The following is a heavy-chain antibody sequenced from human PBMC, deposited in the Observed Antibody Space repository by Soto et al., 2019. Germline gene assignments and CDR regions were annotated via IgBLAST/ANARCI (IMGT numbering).Heavy chain of an antibody. CDR2: ISYDGSNK. Sequence: PGGSLRLSCAASGFTFSSYGMHWVRQAPGKGLEWVAVISYDGSNKYYADSVKGRFTISRDNSKNTLYLQMNSLRAEGTAVYYCAKDRYGHSGYTKNYYYYYGMDVWGQGTTVTVSS. CDR3: AKDRYGHSGYTKNYYYYYGMDV. V-gene: IGHV3-30*18. CDR1: GFTFSSYG. J-gene: IGHJ6*02. D-gene: IGHD5-12*01.